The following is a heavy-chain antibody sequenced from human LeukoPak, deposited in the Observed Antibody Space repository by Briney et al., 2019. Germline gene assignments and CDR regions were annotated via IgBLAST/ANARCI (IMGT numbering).Heavy chain of an antibody. V-gene: IGHV1-69*13. Sequence: GASVNVSCKASGGTFSIYAISWVRQAPGQGREWMGGIIPIFGTANYAQKFQGRVTITADESTSIAYMELSSLRSEDTAVYYCATPLAAAGLFDYWGQGTLVTVSS. CDR3: ATPLAAAGLFDY. CDR1: GGTFSIYA. D-gene: IGHD6-13*01. CDR2: IIPIFGTA. J-gene: IGHJ4*02.